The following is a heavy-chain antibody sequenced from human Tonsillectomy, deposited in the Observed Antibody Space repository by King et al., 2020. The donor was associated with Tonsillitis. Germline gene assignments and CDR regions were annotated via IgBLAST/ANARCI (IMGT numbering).Heavy chain of an antibody. V-gene: IGHV1-2*02. CDR2: INPNSGAT. CDR1: GYTFTTYY. Sequence: QLVQSGAEVKKPGASVKVSCKASGYTFTTYYMHWVRQAPGQGLEWMGWINPNSGATHYAQKFQGRVTMTRDTSISTAYMELSRLKSDDTAVYYCAREKLDYCDYLDYWGQGTLVTVSS. CDR3: AREKLDYCDYLDY. D-gene: IGHD4-17*01. J-gene: IGHJ4*02.